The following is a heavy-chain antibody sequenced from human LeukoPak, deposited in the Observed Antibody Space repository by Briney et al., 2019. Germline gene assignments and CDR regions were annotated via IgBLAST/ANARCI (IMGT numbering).Heavy chain of an antibody. Sequence: GASVKGSCKASGYTFTSYYMHWVRQAPGQGLEWMGIINPSGGSTSYAQKFQGRVTITSDTSTSTVYMELSSLRSEDTAVYYCARDLRQSGSYDYWGQGTLVTVSS. D-gene: IGHD1-26*01. CDR1: GYTFTSYY. CDR3: ARDLRQSGSYDY. V-gene: IGHV1-46*03. J-gene: IGHJ4*02. CDR2: INPSGGST.